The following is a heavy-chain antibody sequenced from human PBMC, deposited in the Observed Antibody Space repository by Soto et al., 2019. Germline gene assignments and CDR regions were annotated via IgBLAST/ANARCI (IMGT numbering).Heavy chain of an antibody. CDR3: ARFTSQYYLYSYMDV. CDR2: ISGSGGST. D-gene: IGHD3-3*01. CDR1: GFTFSSSA. Sequence: EVQLLESGGGLVQPGGSLRLSCAASGFTFSSSAMSWVRQAPGKGLEWASAISGSGGSTYSADSVKGLFTISRDNSKNMLYLQMKSLRAEETAVYYCARFTSQYYLYSYMDVWGKGTTVTVSS. V-gene: IGHV3-23*01. J-gene: IGHJ6*03.